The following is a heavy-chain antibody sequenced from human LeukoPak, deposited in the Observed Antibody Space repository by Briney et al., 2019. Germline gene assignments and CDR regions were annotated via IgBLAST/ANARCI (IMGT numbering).Heavy chain of an antibody. V-gene: IGHV4-38-2*01. CDR2: IYHSGST. J-gene: IGHJ4*02. CDR1: GYSISSGYY. D-gene: IGHD4-23*01. CDR3: ARLDYGGNGYDY. Sequence: SSETLSLTCAVSGYSISSGYYWGWIRQPPGMGLEWIGSIYHSGSTYYNPSLKSRVTISVDTSKNQFSLKLSSVTAADTAVYYCARLDYGGNGYDYWGQGTLITVSS.